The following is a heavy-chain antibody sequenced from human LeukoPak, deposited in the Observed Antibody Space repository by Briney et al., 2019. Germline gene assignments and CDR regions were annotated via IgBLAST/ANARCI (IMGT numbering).Heavy chain of an antibody. J-gene: IGHJ4*02. Sequence: ASVKVSCKASGGTFSSYAISWVRLAPGQGLEWMGRIIPIFGIANYAQKFQGRVTITADKSTSTAYMELSSLRSEDTAVYYCARSHQYYYDSSGYYPLMNWGQGTLVTVSS. CDR1: GGTFSSYA. V-gene: IGHV1-69*04. D-gene: IGHD3-22*01. CDR2: IIPIFGIA. CDR3: ARSHQYYYDSSGYYPLMN.